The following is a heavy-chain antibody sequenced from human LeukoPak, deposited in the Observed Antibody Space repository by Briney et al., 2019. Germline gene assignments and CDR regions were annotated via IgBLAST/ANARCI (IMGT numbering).Heavy chain of an antibody. Sequence: GGSLRLSCAASGFTFSSYGMNWVRQAPGKGLEWVSAISSSGGSTYYADSVKGRFTISRDNSKNTLYLQMNSLRAEDTAVYYCASPLRYFDWLTPPINNWFDPWGQGTLVTVSS. J-gene: IGHJ5*02. CDR3: ASPLRYFDWLTPPINNWFDP. CDR2: ISSSGGST. CDR1: GFTFSSYG. D-gene: IGHD3-9*01. V-gene: IGHV3-23*01.